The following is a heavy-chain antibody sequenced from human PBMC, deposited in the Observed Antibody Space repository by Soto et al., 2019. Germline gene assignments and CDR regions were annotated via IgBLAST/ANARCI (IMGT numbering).Heavy chain of an antibody. CDR3: AAELGFGKLSVV. D-gene: IGHD3-10*01. CDR2: IIPLFGTT. Sequence: QVQVVQSGVEVRRPGASVKVSCKASGDTVKNCVIRWGRQAPGQGLEWMGGIIPLFGTTDFAQRFQGRLTITTDESTTTAYMELSRLRSEDTATYYCAAELGFGKLSVVWGQGTTVIVSS. V-gene: IGHV1-69*01. CDR1: GDTVKNCV. J-gene: IGHJ6*02.